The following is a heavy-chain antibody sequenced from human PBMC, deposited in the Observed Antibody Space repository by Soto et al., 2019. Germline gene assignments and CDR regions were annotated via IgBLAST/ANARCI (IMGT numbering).Heavy chain of an antibody. D-gene: IGHD3-22*01. Sequence: QVQLVQSVAEVKKPGSSVKVSCKASGGTFNTYIINWLRQAPGQGLEWMGGIIPIFGTATYAQKFQGRITITADDSTSTAYMDLRSPRSEDTAVYYCARDEENFDTKSDFHYWGQGTLVIVSS. CDR1: GGTFNTYI. V-gene: IGHV1-69*01. J-gene: IGHJ4*02. CDR3: ARDEENFDTKSDFHY. CDR2: IIPIFGTA.